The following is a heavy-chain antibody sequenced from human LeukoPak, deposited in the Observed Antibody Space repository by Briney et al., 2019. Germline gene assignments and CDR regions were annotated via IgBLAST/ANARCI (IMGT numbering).Heavy chain of an antibody. Sequence: SGGSLRLSCSASGFTFSSNAMHWVRQAPGKGLEYVSAISSNGGSTYYADSVKGRFTISRDNSKNTLYLQMSSLRAEDTAVYYCVKSNGGFYDILTGYPDYWGQGTLVTVSS. J-gene: IGHJ4*02. CDR1: GFTFSSNA. CDR3: VKSNGGFYDILTGYPDY. CDR2: ISSNGGST. V-gene: IGHV3-64D*06. D-gene: IGHD3-9*01.